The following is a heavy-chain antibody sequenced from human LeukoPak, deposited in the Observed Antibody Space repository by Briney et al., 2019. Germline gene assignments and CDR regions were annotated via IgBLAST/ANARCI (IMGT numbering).Heavy chain of an antibody. CDR1: GGTFSSYA. CDR3: ATSQRGAAAYYYYYYMDV. Sequence: SVKVSCKASGGTFSSYAISWVRQAPGQGLEWMGRIIPILGIANYAQKFQGRVTITADESTSTAYMELSSLRSEDTAVYYCATSQRGAAAYYYYYYMDVWGKGTTVTVSS. J-gene: IGHJ6*03. D-gene: IGHD6-13*01. CDR2: IIPILGIA. V-gene: IGHV1-69*04.